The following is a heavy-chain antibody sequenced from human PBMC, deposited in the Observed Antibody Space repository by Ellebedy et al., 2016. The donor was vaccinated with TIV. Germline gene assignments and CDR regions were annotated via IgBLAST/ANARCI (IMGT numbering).Heavy chain of an antibody. CDR1: GGSFSGYY. V-gene: IGHV4-34*01. CDR3: ARAMWSYYFDY. Sequence: MPSETLSLTCTVYGGSFSGYYWSWIRQPPGKGLEWIGEINHSGSTNYNPSLKSRVTISVDTSKNQFSLKLSSVTAADTAVYYCARAMWSYYFDYWGQGTLVTVSS. D-gene: IGHD2-21*01. J-gene: IGHJ4*02. CDR2: INHSGST.